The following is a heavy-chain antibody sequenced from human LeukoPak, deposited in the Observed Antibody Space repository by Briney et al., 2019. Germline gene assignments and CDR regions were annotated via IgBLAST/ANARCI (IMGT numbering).Heavy chain of an antibody. CDR3: ARDLTVQATAAIVYYFDY. Sequence: GASVKVSCKASGYTFTGYYMHWVRQAPGQGLEWMGWINPNSGGTNYAQKFQGRVTMTRDTSISTAHMELSGLTSDDTAVYYCARDLTVQATAAIVYYFDYWGQGTLVTVSS. V-gene: IGHV1-2*02. CDR2: INPNSGGT. J-gene: IGHJ4*02. D-gene: IGHD6-25*01. CDR1: GYTFTGYY.